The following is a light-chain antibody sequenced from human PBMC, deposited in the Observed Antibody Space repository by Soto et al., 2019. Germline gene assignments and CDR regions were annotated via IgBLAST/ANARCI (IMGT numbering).Light chain of an antibody. Sequence: QSVLTQPPSVSAAPGQKVTISCSGSSSNIGNNYVSWYQQLPGTAPKLLIYENNKRPSGIPDRFSGSKSGTSATLCITGLQTGDEADYYCGTWDSSLSAHVVFGGGTKLTVL. CDR3: GTWDSSLSAHVV. CDR1: SSNIGNNY. V-gene: IGLV1-51*02. CDR2: ENN. J-gene: IGLJ2*01.